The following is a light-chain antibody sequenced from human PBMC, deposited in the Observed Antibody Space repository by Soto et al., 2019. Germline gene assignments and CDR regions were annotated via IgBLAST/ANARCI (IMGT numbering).Light chain of an antibody. CDR2: DVS. V-gene: IGLV2-14*01. J-gene: IGLJ2*01. CDR3: SSYTSSSTLEVV. Sequence: QSALTQPASVSGSPGQSITISCTGTSSDVGGYNYVSWYQQHPGKAPKLMIYDVSNRPSGVSNRFSGSKSGKRASLSISGLQAEDEADSYCSSYTSSSTLEVVFGGGTKLTVL. CDR1: SSDVGGYNY.